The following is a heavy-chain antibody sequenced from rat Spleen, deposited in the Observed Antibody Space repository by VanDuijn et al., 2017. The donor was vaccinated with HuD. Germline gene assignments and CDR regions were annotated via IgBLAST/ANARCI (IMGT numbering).Heavy chain of an antibody. CDR3: VRQYTSGYSNWFAY. J-gene: IGHJ3*01. V-gene: IGHV5S13*01. CDR1: GFIFNNYD. Sequence: EVQLVESGGGLVQPGRSLKLSCVASGFIFNNYDMAWVRQTPTKGLEWVASISPSGGGTYYRDSVKGRFTVSRDNTRSTQFLQMDSLRSEDTATYYCVRQYTSGYSNWFAYWGQGALVTVSS. CDR2: ISPSGGGT. D-gene: IGHD4-3*01.